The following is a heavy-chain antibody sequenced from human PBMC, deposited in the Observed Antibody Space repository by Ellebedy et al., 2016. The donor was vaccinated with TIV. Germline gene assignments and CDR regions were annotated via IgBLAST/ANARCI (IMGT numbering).Heavy chain of an antibody. CDR3: ARLEVGLRLGELSA. CDR1: GGSISSYY. CDR2: IYIRGST. D-gene: IGHD3-16*02. V-gene: IGHV4-4*07. J-gene: IGHJ5*02. Sequence: MPSETLSLTCTVSGGSISSYYWSWIRQPAGKGLEWIGRIYIRGSTNYNPSLNSRVTMSVDTSKNQFSLKLSSVTAADTAVYYCARLEVGLRLGELSAWGRGTLVTVSS.